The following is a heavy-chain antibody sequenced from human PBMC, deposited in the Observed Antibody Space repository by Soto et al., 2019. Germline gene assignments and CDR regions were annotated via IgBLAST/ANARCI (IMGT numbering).Heavy chain of an antibody. J-gene: IGHJ3*02. Sequence: GGSLRLSCAASGFTFSSYGMHWVRQAPGKGLEWVAVISYDGSNKYYADSVKGRFTISRDKSKNTLYLQMNSLRAEDTAVYYCAEGGPNMLDAFDIWGQGTMVTVSS. V-gene: IGHV3-30*18. D-gene: IGHD2-8*01. CDR1: GFTFSSYG. CDR2: ISYDGSNK. CDR3: AEGGPNMLDAFDI.